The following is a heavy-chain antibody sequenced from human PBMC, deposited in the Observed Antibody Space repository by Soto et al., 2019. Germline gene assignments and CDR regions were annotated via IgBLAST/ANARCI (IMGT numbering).Heavy chain of an antibody. CDR2: ISWNSGSI. V-gene: IGHV3-9*01. CDR1: GFTFDDYA. D-gene: IGHD1-26*01. Sequence: EVQLVESGGGLVQPGRSLRLSCAASGFTFDDYAMHWVRQAPGKGLEWVSGISWNSGSIGYADSVKGRFTISRDNAKNPLYLEMNGLRAEDSVLYYCATGRGGSYGRYYFDSWGQGTLVTVSS. J-gene: IGHJ4*02. CDR3: ATGRGGSYGRYYFDS.